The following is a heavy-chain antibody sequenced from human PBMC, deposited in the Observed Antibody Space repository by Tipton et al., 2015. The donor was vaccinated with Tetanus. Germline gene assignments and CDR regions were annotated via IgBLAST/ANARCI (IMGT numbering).Heavy chain of an antibody. CDR3: TSSQGYDSRFGMDV. V-gene: IGHV3-73*01. D-gene: IGHD3-22*01. J-gene: IGHJ6*02. Sequence: CAASGFTFSGSAMHWVRQASGKGLEWAGRIRSKANSYATAYAASVKGRFTISRDDSKSTAYLQMNSLKTEDTAVYYCTSSQGYDSRFGMDVWGQGTTVTVSS. CDR1: GFTFSGSA. CDR2: IRSKANSYAT.